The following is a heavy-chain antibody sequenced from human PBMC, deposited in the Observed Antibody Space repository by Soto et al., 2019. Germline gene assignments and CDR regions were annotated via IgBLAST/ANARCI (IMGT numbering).Heavy chain of an antibody. Sequence: GGSLRLSCAASGFTFSSYSMNWVRQAPGKGLEWVSSISSSSSYIYYADSVKGRFTISRDNAKNSQYLQMNSLRAEDTAVYYCARDRSCSSTSCYLAGVSDYYYMDVWGKGTTVTVSS. CDR1: GFTFSSYS. J-gene: IGHJ6*03. D-gene: IGHD2-2*01. CDR3: ARDRSCSSTSCYLAGVSDYYYMDV. CDR2: ISSSSSYI. V-gene: IGHV3-21*01.